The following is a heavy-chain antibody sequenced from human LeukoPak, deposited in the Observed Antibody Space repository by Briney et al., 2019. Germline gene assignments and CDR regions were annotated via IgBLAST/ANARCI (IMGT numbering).Heavy chain of an antibody. CDR1: GGSFSGYY. CDR2: INHSGST. CDR3: ARGRLEYCSGGSCYHQFDY. V-gene: IGHV4-34*01. J-gene: IGHJ4*02. D-gene: IGHD2-15*01. Sequence: SETLSLTCAVYGGSFSGYYWSWIRHPPGKGLELIGEINHSGSTDYNPSLKSRVTISVDTSKNQFSLKLSSVTAADTAVYYCARGRLEYCSGGSCYHQFDYWGQGTLVTVSS.